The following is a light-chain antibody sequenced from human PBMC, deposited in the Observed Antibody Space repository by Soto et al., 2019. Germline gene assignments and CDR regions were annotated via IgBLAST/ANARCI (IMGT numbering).Light chain of an antibody. CDR2: SKN. V-gene: IGLV1-44*01. J-gene: IGLJ3*02. CDR3: ATWDDDLNGVV. CDR1: TSNVGGNV. Sequence: QPVLTQPPSASATPGQSVTISCSGSTSNVGGNVVNWYQQLPGSAPKLLIYSKNQRPSGVPDRFSASKSGTSASLAISGLQSEDEADYYCATWDDDLNGVVFGGGTKVTVL.